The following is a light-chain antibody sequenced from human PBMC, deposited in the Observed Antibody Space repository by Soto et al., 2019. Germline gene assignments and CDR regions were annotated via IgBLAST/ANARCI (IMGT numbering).Light chain of an antibody. J-gene: IGKJ1*01. CDR2: VTS. CDR3: QQTHSTPT. Sequence: PQIPPSLPPFVGDNVTITSRVVTTFATTLIWYKLRPGEAPKLLIYVTSTLQTGVPSSFSCSGSGSDFNLTINNLQPEDFGTSSCQQTHSTPTFGQETKVEIK. V-gene: IGKV1-39*01. CDR1: TTFATT.